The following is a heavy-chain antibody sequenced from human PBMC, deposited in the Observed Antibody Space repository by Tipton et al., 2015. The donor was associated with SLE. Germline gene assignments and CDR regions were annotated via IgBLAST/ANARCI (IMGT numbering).Heavy chain of an antibody. CDR2: ISGSGGST. D-gene: IGHD5-12*01. CDR3: ARDSSGYDPEF. Sequence: SLRLSCSASGFTFSSYAMHWVRQAPGKGLEYVSAISGSGGSTYYADSVKGRFTISRDNAKNSLYLQMNSLRAEDTAVYYCARDSSGYDPEFWGQGTLVTVSS. J-gene: IGHJ4*02. V-gene: IGHV3-64*04. CDR1: GFTFSSYA.